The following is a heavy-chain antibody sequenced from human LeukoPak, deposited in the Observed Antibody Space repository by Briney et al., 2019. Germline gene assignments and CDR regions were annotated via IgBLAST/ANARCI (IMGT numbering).Heavy chain of an antibody. CDR3: AREWDCSDGICFPRGFDF. Sequence: ASVKVSCKASGYTFTGNYVHWVRQAPGQGLEWMGWISPNNGGTSYAQNFRDRVTMTTDTSINTAYMELSWLTSGDTAVYYCAREWDCSDGICFPRGFDFWGQGTLVTVSS. CDR1: GYTFTGNY. CDR2: ISPNNGGT. J-gene: IGHJ4*02. D-gene: IGHD2-15*01. V-gene: IGHV1-2*02.